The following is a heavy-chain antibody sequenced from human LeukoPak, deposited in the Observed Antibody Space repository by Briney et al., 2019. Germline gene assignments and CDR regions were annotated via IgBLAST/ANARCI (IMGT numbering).Heavy chain of an antibody. Sequence: GGSLRLSCAASGFTFSSYAMSWVRQAPGRGLEWVSAISGSGGSTYYADSVKGRFTISRDNSKNTLYLQMNSLRAEDTAVYYCAKDERNWNYNLASQTYDWGQGTLVTVSS. CDR1: GFTFSSYA. J-gene: IGHJ4*02. CDR3: AKDERNWNYNLASQTYD. CDR2: ISGSGGST. V-gene: IGHV3-23*01. D-gene: IGHD1-7*01.